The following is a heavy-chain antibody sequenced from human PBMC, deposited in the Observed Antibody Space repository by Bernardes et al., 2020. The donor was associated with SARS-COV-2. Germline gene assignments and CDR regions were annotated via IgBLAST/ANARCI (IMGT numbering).Heavy chain of an antibody. CDR2: ISAYNGNT. J-gene: IGHJ3*02. V-gene: IGHV1-18*04. CDR1: GYTFTSYG. CDR3: ARDGPYYYDSSGYDAFDI. D-gene: IGHD3-22*01. Sequence: ASVKVSCKASGYTFTSYGISWVRQAPGQGLEWMGWISAYNGNTNYAQKLQGRVTMTTDTSTSTAYMELRSLRSDDTAVYYCARDGPYYYDSSGYDAFDIWGQGKMVTGSS.